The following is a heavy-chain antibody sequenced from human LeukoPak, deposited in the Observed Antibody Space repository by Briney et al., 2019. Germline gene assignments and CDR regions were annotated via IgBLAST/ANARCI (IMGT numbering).Heavy chain of an antibody. CDR3: AAGYSSSWYYFDY. CDR2: INHSGST. V-gene: IGHV4-34*01. Sequence: PSETLSLTCAVYGGSFSGYYWSWIRQPPGKGLEWIGEINHSGSTNYNPSLKSRVTISVDTSKNQLSLKLSSVTAADTAVYYCAAGYSSSWYYFDYWAREPRSPSLQ. CDR1: GGSFSGYY. J-gene: IGHJ4*02. D-gene: IGHD6-13*01.